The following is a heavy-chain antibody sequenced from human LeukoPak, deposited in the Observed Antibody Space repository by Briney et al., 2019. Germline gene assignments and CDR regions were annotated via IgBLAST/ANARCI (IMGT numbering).Heavy chain of an antibody. D-gene: IGHD2-2*01. J-gene: IGHJ6*04. CDR2: IIPIFGTA. V-gene: IGHV1-69*01. Sequence: SVKVSCKASGGTFSSYAISWVRQAPGQGLGWMGGIIPIFGTANYAQKFQGRVTITADESTSTAYMELSSLRSEDTAVYYCARGSQRLGVPAAMYGMDAWGKGTTVTVSS. CDR1: GGTFSSYA. CDR3: ARGSQRLGVPAAMYGMDA.